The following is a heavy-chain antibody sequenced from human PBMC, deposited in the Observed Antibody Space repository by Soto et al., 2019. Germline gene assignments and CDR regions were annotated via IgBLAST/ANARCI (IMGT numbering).Heavy chain of an antibody. CDR2: ISYSGTT. Sequence: QVQLQESGPGLVKPSETLSLTCTVSGGSISSYYWSWIRHPPGKGLEWIGYISYSGTTNYNPSLKSRVTLSVDTANNQFSLKLSSVTAADTAVYYCARDQGGGWSNIDYWGQGTLVTVSS. CDR1: GGSISSYY. V-gene: IGHV4-59*01. J-gene: IGHJ4*02. D-gene: IGHD6-19*01. CDR3: ARDQGGGWSNIDY.